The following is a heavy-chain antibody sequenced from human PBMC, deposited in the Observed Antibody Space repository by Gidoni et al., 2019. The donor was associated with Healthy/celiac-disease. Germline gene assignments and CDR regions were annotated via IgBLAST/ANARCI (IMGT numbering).Heavy chain of an antibody. Sequence: QVQLQESGPGLVKPSHTLSLTCTVSGASISSGSYYWSWIRQPAGKGLEWIGRIYTSGSTNYNPSLKSRVTISVDTSKNQFSLKLSSVTAADTAVYYCASGGQVRAPDAFDIWGQGTMVTVSS. J-gene: IGHJ3*02. CDR2: IYTSGST. CDR3: ASGGQVRAPDAFDI. V-gene: IGHV4-61*02. D-gene: IGHD3-16*01. CDR1: GASISSGSYY.